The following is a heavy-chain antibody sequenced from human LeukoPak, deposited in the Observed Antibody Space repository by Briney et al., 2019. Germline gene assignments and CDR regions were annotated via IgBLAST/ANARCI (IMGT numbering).Heavy chain of an antibody. CDR3: ASLRYCNGGSCYPNTYFDY. CDR2: ISGSGGST. V-gene: IGHV3-23*01. J-gene: IGHJ4*02. D-gene: IGHD2-15*01. Sequence: GGSLRLSRAASGFTFSSYAMSWVRQAPGKGLEWVSAISGSGGSTYYADSVKGRFTISRDNSKNTLHLQMNSLRAEDTAVYYCASLRYCNGGSCYPNTYFDYWGQGTLVTVSS. CDR1: GFTFSSYA.